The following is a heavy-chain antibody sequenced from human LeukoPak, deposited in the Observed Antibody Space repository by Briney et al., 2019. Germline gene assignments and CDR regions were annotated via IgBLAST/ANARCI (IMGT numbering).Heavy chain of an antibody. CDR3: ARGSLGFDY. Sequence: ADSLRLSCEASGFTFSSYDIQWVRQATGKGLEWVSSNGTAGDTYYAGSVKGRFTLSRENAKKSSYLQMNNLGAGDTAVYYCARGSLGFDYWGQGTLVTVS. CDR1: GFTFSSYD. J-gene: IGHJ4*02. CDR2: NGTAGDT. V-gene: IGHV3-13*04.